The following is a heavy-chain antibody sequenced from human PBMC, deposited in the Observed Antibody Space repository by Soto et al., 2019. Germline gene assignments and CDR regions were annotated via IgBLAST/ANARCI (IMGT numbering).Heavy chain of an antibody. CDR1: GFTFSSYA. CDR3: ARGAYSRSSGGWYFDL. CDR2: ISYDGSNK. Sequence: QVQLVESGGGVVQPGRSLRLSCAASGFTFSSYAMHWVRQAPGKGLEWVALISYDGSNKYYADSVKGRFTISRDNSKNTLYLQMNSLRAEDTAVYYCARGAYSRSSGGWYFDLWGRGTLVTVSS. D-gene: IGHD6-6*01. V-gene: IGHV3-30-3*01. J-gene: IGHJ2*01.